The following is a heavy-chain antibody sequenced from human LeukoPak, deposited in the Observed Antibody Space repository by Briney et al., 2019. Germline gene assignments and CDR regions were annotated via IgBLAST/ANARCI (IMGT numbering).Heavy chain of an antibody. D-gene: IGHD1-14*01. CDR1: GDSVSSSTDA. CDR2: TYYRSKWYN. V-gene: IGHV6-1*01. CDR3: VRGANRVFDY. Sequence: SQTLSLTCAISGDSVSSSTDAWNWIRQSPSRGLEWLGRTYYRSKWYNDYAVSVESRITINPDTSKNQFSLQLNSVTPEDTAVYYCVRGANRVFDYWGQGTLVTVSS. J-gene: IGHJ4*02.